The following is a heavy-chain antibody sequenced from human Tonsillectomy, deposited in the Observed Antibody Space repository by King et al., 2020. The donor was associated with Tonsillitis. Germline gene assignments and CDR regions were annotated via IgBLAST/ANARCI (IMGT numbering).Heavy chain of an antibody. CDR3: ARRMAAGGSFDS. Sequence: QLQESGPGLVKPSETLSLTCTVSGGSISSSGYYWGWIRQPPGKGLEWIANIYYSGSPYYNPSLKSRVTISVDTSKSHFSLRLSSVTVADTAVYYCARRMAAGGSFDSWGQGILVTVSS. CDR1: GGSISSSGYY. V-gene: IGHV4-39*02. J-gene: IGHJ4*02. CDR2: IYYSGSP. D-gene: IGHD6-13*01.